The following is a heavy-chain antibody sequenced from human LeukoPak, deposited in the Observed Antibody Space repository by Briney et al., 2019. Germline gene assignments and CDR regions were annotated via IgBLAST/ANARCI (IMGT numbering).Heavy chain of an antibody. D-gene: IGHD6-6*01. CDR1: GESSSAYF. CDR3: ATRSSTLAAARCFDD. Sequence: SETLSLTCAVHGESSSAYFWSWIRQVPGKGLEWIGEIDHRGSSNYNPPLKSRATISVDTSKNHFSLSLTSVTAADTAVYYCATRSSTLAAARCFDDWGQGTVVTVSS. V-gene: IGHV4-34*01. CDR2: IDHRGSS. J-gene: IGHJ4*03.